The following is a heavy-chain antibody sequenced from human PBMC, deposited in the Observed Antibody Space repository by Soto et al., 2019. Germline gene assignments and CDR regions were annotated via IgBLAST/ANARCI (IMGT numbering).Heavy chain of an antibody. D-gene: IGHD3-22*01. V-gene: IGHV5-10-1*01. J-gene: IGHJ4*02. CDR3: ARQIYDSDTGPNFQYYFDS. Sequence: GESLKIACKGSGYSFAGYWITWVRQKPGKGLEWMGRIDPSDSQTYYSPSFRGHVTISVTKSITTVFLQWSSLRASDTAMYYCARQIYDSDTGPNFQYYFDSWGQGTPVTVSS. CDR1: GYSFAGYW. CDR2: IDPSDSQT.